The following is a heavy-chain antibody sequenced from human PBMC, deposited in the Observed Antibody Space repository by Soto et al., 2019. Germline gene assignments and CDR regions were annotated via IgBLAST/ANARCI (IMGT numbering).Heavy chain of an antibody. J-gene: IGHJ4*02. CDR2: AYYRSKWYI. V-gene: IGHV6-1*01. CDR1: GDSVSSNRAV. Sequence: SQTLSLTCGISGDSVSSNRAVWNWIRQSPSRGLEWLGRAYYRSKWYIDYAVSVKGRITINPDTSKNQFSLQLNSVTPEDTAVYYCASAVGVTMFGVVVIALDYWGQGTPGNVSS. D-gene: IGHD3-3*01. CDR3: ASAVGVTMFGVVVIALDY.